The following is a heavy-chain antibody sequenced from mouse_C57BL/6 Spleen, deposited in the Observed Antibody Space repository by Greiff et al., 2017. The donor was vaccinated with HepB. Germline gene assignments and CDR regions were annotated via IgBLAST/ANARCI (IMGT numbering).Heavy chain of an antibody. D-gene: IGHD1-1*01. Sequence: EVHLVESGPGLVKPSQSLSLTCSVTGYSITSGYYWNWIRQFPGNKLEWMGYISYDGSNNYNPSLKNRISITRDTSKNQFFLKVNSVTTEDTATYYCARGGVGTTVVDYWGQGTTLTVSS. CDR1: GYSITSGYY. CDR3: ARGGVGTTVVDY. J-gene: IGHJ2*01. V-gene: IGHV3-6*01. CDR2: ISYDGSN.